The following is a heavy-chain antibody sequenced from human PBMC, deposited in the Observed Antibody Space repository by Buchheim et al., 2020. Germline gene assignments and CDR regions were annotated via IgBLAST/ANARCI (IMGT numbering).Heavy chain of an antibody. CDR1: GGSFSGYY. Sequence: QVQLQQWGAGLLKPSETLSLTCAVYGGSFSGYYWSWIRQPPGKGLEWIGESNQSGSTNYNPSLKSRVTISVDPSKNTLSWQLSSVTAADTAVYYCARASLLRGYSGFPRWFDPWGQGTL. D-gene: IGHD5-12*01. J-gene: IGHJ5*02. CDR2: SNQSGST. V-gene: IGHV4-34*01. CDR3: ARASLLRGYSGFPRWFDP.